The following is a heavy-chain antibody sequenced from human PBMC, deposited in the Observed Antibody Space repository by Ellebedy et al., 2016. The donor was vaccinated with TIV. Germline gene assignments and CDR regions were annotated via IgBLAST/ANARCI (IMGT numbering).Heavy chain of an antibody. CDR3: ARGNGRVDV. V-gene: IGHV4-34*01. CDR1: GGSFSGYY. Sequence: SETLSLTXAVYGGSFSGYYWSWIRQPPGKGLEWIGEINHSGSTNYNPSLKSRVTISVDTSKNQFSLKLSSVTAADTAVYYCARGNGRVDVWGKGTTVTVSS. CDR2: INHSGST. J-gene: IGHJ6*04. D-gene: IGHD1-1*01.